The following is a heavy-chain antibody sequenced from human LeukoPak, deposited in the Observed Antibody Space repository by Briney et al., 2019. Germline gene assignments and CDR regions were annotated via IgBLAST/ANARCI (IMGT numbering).Heavy chain of an antibody. CDR1: GFTFDDYA. Sequence: GGSLRLSCAASGFTFDDYAMHWVRQAPGKGLEWVSGISWNSGSIGYADSVKGRFTISRDNAKNSLYLQMNSLRAEDTALYYRAKDTSQQWLVLGYFDYWGQGTLVTVSS. V-gene: IGHV3-9*01. CDR3: AKDTSQQWLVLGYFDY. J-gene: IGHJ4*02. D-gene: IGHD6-19*01. CDR2: ISWNSGSI.